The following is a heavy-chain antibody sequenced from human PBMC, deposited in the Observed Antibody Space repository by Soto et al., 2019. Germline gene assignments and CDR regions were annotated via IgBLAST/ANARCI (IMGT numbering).Heavy chain of an antibody. Sequence: XXTLSLTCTVSCGSIISYYWSWIRQPPGKGMEWIGXIYYSXSTNYKHSLKXXVTISVDTXNNHLSLKLSSVNDPDKDVYYCARHLASMNFDYWGKGTLVTVSS. CDR3: ARHLASMNFDY. V-gene: IGHV4-59*08. CDR2: IYYSXST. J-gene: IGHJ4*02. CDR1: CGSIISYY.